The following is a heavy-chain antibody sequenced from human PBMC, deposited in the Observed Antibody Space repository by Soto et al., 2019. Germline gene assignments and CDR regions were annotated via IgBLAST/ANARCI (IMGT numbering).Heavy chain of an antibody. CDR3: ARDLTPPTYYFDY. D-gene: IGHD3-16*01. J-gene: IGHJ4*02. Sequence: GGSLRLSCAASGFTFSSYGMHWVRQAPGKGLEWVAVIWYDGSNKYYADSVKGRFTISRDNSKNTLYLQMNSLRAEDTAVYYCARDLTPPTYYFDYWGQGTLVTVSS. CDR2: IWYDGSNK. V-gene: IGHV3-33*01. CDR1: GFTFSSYG.